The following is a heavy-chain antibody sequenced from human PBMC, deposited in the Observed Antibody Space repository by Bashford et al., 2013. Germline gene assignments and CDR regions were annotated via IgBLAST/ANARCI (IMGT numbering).Heavy chain of an antibody. CDR2: FDPGDSDI. V-gene: IGHV5-51*01. CDR1: GYNFDSYL. CDR3: ARRHHAMDV. J-gene: IGHJ6*02. Sequence: GESLKISCAASGYNFDSYLIGWVRQMPGKGLEWMGIFDPGDSDIRYTPSFQGQVTISADKSLNTVYLQWSSLKVSDTAMYYCARRHHAMDVWGQGTMVTVSS.